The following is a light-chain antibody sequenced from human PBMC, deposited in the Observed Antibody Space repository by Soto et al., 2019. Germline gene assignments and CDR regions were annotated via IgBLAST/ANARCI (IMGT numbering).Light chain of an antibody. J-gene: IGKJ2*01. Sequence: EIVLTQSPGTLSLSPGERATLSCRASQSVTNNYLAWYQQKPGQAPRLLIYGASSRATGIPDRFSGSGSVTDFTLTISSLQPEDLAVYYGQQYGSSPQTFGQGTKLEIK. V-gene: IGKV3-20*01. CDR1: QSVTNNY. CDR2: GAS. CDR3: QQYGSSPQT.